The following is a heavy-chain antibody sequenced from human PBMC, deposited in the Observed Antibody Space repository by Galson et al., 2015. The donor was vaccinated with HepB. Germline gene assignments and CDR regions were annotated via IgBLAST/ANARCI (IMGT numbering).Heavy chain of an antibody. Sequence: SLRLSCAASGFSFSSYRMNRVRQAPGKGLEWVSSITGSSVYYADSVKGRFTVSRDNAKNSVYLQMNSLRAEDTAVYYCARVGSWSFDYWGQGTLVTVSS. CDR3: ARVGSWSFDY. J-gene: IGHJ4*02. CDR2: ITGSSV. V-gene: IGHV3-21*01. D-gene: IGHD6-13*01. CDR1: GFSFSSYR.